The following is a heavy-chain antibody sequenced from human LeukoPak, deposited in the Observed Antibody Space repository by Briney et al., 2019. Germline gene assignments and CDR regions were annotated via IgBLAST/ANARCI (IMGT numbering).Heavy chain of an antibody. CDR1: GFTFSNYA. J-gene: IGHJ4*02. CDR2: ISGRGGST. Sequence: GGSLRLSCVASGFTFSNYAMSWVRQAPGKGLEWVSVISGRGGSTYYADSVKGRFTISRDNSKNTLFLHMNSLRAEDTAVYYCAKDRRVYSYGDSWGQGTPVTVSS. D-gene: IGHD5-18*01. CDR3: AKDRRVYSYGDS. V-gene: IGHV3-23*01.